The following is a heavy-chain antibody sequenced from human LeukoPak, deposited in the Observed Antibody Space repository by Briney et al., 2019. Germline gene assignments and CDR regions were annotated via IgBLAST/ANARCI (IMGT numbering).Heavy chain of an antibody. CDR1: GFTFSSYG. J-gene: IGHJ4*02. CDR2: ISSSSSYI. CDR3: ARSEGYGDYAESYFDY. V-gene: IGHV3-21*01. D-gene: IGHD4-17*01. Sequence: PGGSLRLSCAASGFTFSSYGIKWVRQAPGKGLELVSSISSSSSYISYADSVKGRFTISRDNAKNSLYLQMNSLRAEDTAVYYCARSEGYGDYAESYFDYWGQGTLVTVSS.